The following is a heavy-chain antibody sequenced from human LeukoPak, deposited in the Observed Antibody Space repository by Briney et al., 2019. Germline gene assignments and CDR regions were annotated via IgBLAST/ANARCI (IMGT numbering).Heavy chain of an antibody. CDR1: GFTFSSYE. CDR3: ARDTDGYTPLGDY. CDR2: ISSSGSTI. Sequence: PGGSLRLSCAASGFTFSSYEMNWVRQAPGKGLEWVSYISSSGSTIYYADSVKGRFTISRDNAKNSLYLQMNSLRAEDTAVYYCARDTDGYTPLGDYWGQGTLVTVSS. J-gene: IGHJ4*02. D-gene: IGHD5-24*01. V-gene: IGHV3-48*03.